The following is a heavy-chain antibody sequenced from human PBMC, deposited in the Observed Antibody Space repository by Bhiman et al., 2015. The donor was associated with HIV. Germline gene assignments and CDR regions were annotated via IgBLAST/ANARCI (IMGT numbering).Heavy chain of an antibody. CDR2: ISWDSGTV. D-gene: IGHD3-22*01. V-gene: IGHV3-9*01. J-gene: IGHJ3*01. CDR1: GFPFDDYA. CDR3: VKDMDSDNGVITGCFLN. Sequence: EVQLVESGGGLVQPGRSLRLSCATSGFPFDDYAMHWVRHRPGKGLEWVSGISWDSGTVNYGYSVRGRFTISRDNAKSALYLEMTSLRPEDTALYYCVKDMDSDNGVITGCFLNWGQGTVVTVSS.